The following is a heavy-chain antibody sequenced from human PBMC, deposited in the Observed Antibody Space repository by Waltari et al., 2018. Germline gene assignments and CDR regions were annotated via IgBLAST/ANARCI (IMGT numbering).Heavy chain of an antibody. V-gene: IGHV4-39*07. CDR3: ARVNLDYGDYTD. CDR2: LYYSGST. Sequence: QLQLQESGPGLVKPSETLSLTCTVSGGSISSSSYYWGWIRQPPGKGLEWIGSLYYSGSTYYNPSLKSRVTISVDTSKNQFSLKLSSVTAADTAVYYCARVNLDYGDYTDWGQGTLVTVSS. D-gene: IGHD4-17*01. J-gene: IGHJ4*02. CDR1: GGSISSSSYY.